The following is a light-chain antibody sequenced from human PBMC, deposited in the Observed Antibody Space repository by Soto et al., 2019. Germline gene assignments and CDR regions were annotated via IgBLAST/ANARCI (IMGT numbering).Light chain of an antibody. CDR3: QQYDSYSWT. CDR1: QSVTNG. V-gene: IGKV1-5*01. J-gene: IGKJ1*01. CDR2: DVS. Sequence: DIQMTQSPSTRSAPVGERVTITCRASQSVTNGLAWYQQKPGKAPKLLIYDVSSLESGVPSRFSGSGSGTEFILTISSLQPEDFATYYCQQYDSYSWTFGQGTKLEMK.